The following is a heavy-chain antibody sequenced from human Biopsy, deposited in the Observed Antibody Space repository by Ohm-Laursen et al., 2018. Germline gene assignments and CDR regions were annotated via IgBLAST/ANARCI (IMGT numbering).Heavy chain of an antibody. CDR1: GGSISSYY. J-gene: IGHJ3*02. CDR3: GRREVVITHDAFDT. V-gene: IGHV4-59*08. CDR2: VYYSGST. D-gene: IGHD3-22*01. Sequence: SDTLSLTCTVSGGSISSYYWTWIRQPPGKGLEWIGDVYYSGSTNRNPSLKSRVTILVDTSKNQFSLELNSVTAADTAVYYCGRREVVITHDAFDTWGQGTMVTVSS.